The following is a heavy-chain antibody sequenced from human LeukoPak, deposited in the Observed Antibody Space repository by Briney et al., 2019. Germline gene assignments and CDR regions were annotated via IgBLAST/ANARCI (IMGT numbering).Heavy chain of an antibody. CDR1: GGSISSGSYY. Sequence: SETLSLTCTVSGGSISSGSYYWSWIRQPAGKGLEWIGRIYTSGSTNYNPSLKSRVTISVDTSKNQFSLKLSSVTAADTAVYYCARVNMVRGVIIQYYFDYWGQGTLVTVSS. CDR3: ARVNMVRGVIIQYYFDY. V-gene: IGHV4-61*02. D-gene: IGHD3-10*01. J-gene: IGHJ4*02. CDR2: IYTSGST.